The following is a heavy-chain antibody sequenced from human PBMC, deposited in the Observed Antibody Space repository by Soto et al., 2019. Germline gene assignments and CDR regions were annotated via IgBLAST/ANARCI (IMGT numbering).Heavy chain of an antibody. J-gene: IGHJ6*03. CDR3: AIRIKGEYYYYYYYMDV. CDR1: GFTFSDYY. Sequence: GGSLRLSCAASGFTFSDYYMSWIRQAPGKGLEWVSYISSSSSYTNYADSVKGRFTISRDNAKNSLYLQMNSLRAEDTAVYYCAIRIKGEYYYYYYYMDVWGKGTTVTVSS. V-gene: IGHV3-11*06. CDR2: ISSSSSYT. D-gene: IGHD3-16*01.